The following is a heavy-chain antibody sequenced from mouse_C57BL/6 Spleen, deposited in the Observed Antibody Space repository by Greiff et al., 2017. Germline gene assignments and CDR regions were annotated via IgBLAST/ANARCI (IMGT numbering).Heavy chain of an antibody. J-gene: IGHJ3*01. CDR1: GYTFTSYW. CDR2: IDPSDSET. D-gene: IGHD2-4*01. CDR3: ARSREYYDYDGFAY. Sequence: QVQLQQPGAELVRPGSSVKLSCKASGYTFTSYWMHWVKQRPIQGLEWIGNIDPSDSETHYNQKFKDKATLTVDKSSSTAYMQLSSLTSEDSAVYDCARSREYYDYDGFAYWGQGTLVTVSA. V-gene: IGHV1-52*01.